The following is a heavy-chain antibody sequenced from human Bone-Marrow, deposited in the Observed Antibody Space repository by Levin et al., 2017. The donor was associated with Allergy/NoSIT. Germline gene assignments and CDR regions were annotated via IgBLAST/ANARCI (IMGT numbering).Heavy chain of an antibody. CDR1: GGTFSSYG. Sequence: GASVKVSCKASGGTFSSYGFSWVRQAPGQGLEWMGGIVPIFGVANSAQKFQGRVTITADESTSTAYLDLSSLRSEDTAIYYCARDPFCTNTNCCGWFDPWGQGTLVTVSS. CDR3: ARDPFCTNTNCCGWFDP. D-gene: IGHD2-8*01. V-gene: IGHV1-69*13. CDR2: IVPIFGVA. J-gene: IGHJ5*02.